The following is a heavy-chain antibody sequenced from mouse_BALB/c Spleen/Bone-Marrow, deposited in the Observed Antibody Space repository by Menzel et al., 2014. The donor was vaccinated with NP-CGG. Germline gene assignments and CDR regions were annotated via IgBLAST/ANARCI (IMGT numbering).Heavy chain of an antibody. Sequence: VQLQQSGAEMVKPGASVKLSCKASGDIFTSYHMYWVKQRPGQGLEWIGGINPNNSGTNFNEKFKSEATLTVDKSSSTAYMELSSLTSEDSAVYYCARGRYDSDGWYFDVWGAGTTVTVSS. J-gene: IGHJ1*01. CDR3: ARGRYDSDGWYFDV. CDR2: INPNNSGT. CDR1: GDIFTSYH. V-gene: IGHV1-53*01. D-gene: IGHD2-4*01.